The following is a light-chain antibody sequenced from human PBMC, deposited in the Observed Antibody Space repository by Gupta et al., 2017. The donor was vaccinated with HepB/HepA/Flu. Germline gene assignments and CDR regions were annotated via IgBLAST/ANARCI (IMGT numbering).Light chain of an antibody. V-gene: IGKV3-20*01. Sequence: EIVLTQSAGTLSLSPVERATLSCRASQSVSGRYLAWYQQRPGQTPTLLIYAASSRATDIPDRFSGSGSATEFTITISRLQPEDFAVYYCQQYSSAPSLTFGGGTKVEIK. CDR1: QSVSGRY. CDR2: AAS. J-gene: IGKJ4*01. CDR3: QQYSSAPSLT.